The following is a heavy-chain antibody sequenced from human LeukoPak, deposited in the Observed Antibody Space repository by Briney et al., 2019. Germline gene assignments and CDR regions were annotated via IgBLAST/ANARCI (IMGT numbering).Heavy chain of an antibody. D-gene: IGHD2-15*01. V-gene: IGHV1-69*06. CDR1: GGTFSSYA. CDR3: ARVGSYCSGGSCYRLDYYGMDV. CDR2: IIPIFGTA. Sequence: SVKVSCKASGGTFSSYAISWVRQAPGQGLEWMGGIIPIFGTAHYAQKFQGRVTITADKSTSTAYMELSSLRSEDTAVYYCARVGSYCSGGSCYRLDYYGMDVWGKGTTVTVSS. J-gene: IGHJ6*04.